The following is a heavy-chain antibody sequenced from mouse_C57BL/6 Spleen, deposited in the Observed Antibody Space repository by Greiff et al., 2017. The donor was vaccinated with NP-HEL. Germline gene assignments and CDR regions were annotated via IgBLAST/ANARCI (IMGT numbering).Heavy chain of an antibody. CDR2: IYPGDGDT. V-gene: IGHV1-82*01. CDR3: ARNPGYCIKYYAMDY. J-gene: IGHJ4*01. D-gene: IGHD1-2*01. CDR1: GYAFSSSW. Sequence: VKLQESGPELVKPGASVKISCKASGYAFSSSWMNWVKQRPGKGLEWIGRIYPGDGDTNYNGKFKGKATLTADKSSSTAYMQLSSLTSAHSAVFFCARNPGYCIKYYAMDYWGQGTSVTVSS.